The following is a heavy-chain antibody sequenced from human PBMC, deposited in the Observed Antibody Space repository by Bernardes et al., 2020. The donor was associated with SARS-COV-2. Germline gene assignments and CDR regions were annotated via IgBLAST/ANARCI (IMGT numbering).Heavy chain of an antibody. CDR2: VYHTGRT. J-gene: IGHJ4*02. CDR1: GASISGITNY. V-gene: IGHV4-39*02. CDR3: VWIRGYSGLSWYNFHY. D-gene: IGHD6-6*01. Sequence: SETLSLTCTVSGASISGITNYWGWIRQTPGRGLEWIGSVYHTGRTYYSPSLKSRVTLSVDTSKSNFSLRLNSVTAADTAVYYCVWIRGYSGLSWYNFHYLGPGALVTVSS.